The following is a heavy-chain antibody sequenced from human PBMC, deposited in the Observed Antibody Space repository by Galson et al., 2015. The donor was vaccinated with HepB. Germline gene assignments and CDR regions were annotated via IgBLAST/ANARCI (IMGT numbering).Heavy chain of an antibody. V-gene: IGHV4-34*01. D-gene: IGHD5-18*01. CDR1: GGSFSGYY. J-gene: IGHJ4*02. Sequence: ETLSLTCAVYGGSFSGYYWSWIRQPPGKGLEWIGEINHSGSTNYNPSLKSRVTISVDTSKNQFSLKLSSVTAADTAVYYCARGDTAMVSDYWGQGTLVTVSS. CDR2: INHSGST. CDR3: ARGDTAMVSDY.